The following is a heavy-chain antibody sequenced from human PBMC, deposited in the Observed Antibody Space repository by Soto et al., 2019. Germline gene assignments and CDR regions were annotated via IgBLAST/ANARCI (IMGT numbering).Heavy chain of an antibody. Sequence: QVQLVQSGAEVKKPGASVKVSCKASGYTFTSYDINWVRQATGQGLEWMGWMNPNSGNTGYAQKFQGRVTMTRNTSISTAYMELSSLRSEDTAVYYCARSIYCPNGVCYGRYFDLWGRGTLVTVSS. CDR2: MNPNSGNT. CDR1: GYTFTSYD. CDR3: ARSIYCPNGVCYGRYFDL. D-gene: IGHD2-8*01. J-gene: IGHJ2*01. V-gene: IGHV1-8*01.